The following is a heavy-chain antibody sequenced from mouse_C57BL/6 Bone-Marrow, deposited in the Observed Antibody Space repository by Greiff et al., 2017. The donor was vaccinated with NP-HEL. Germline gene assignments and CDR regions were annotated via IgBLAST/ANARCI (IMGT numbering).Heavy chain of an antibody. CDR3: ARALTRYAMDY. V-gene: IGHV1-52*01. CDR1: GYTFTSYW. Sequence: VQLQQPGAELVRPGSSVKLSCKASGYTFTSYWMHWVKQRPIQGLEWIGNIDPSDSETHYNQKFKDKATLTVDKSSSTAYMQLSSLTSEDSAVYYCARALTRYAMDYWGQGTSVTVSS. CDR2: IDPSDSET. J-gene: IGHJ4*01.